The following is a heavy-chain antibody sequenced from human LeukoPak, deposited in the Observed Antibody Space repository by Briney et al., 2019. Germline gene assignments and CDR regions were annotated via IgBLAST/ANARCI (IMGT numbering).Heavy chain of an antibody. J-gene: IGHJ6*03. V-gene: IGHV1-69*01. CDR3: ARSAGPVTLVVVATQPHHYYMDV. CDR1: VGTLSGYA. Sequence: SVKVSCKASVGTLSGYAFSWVRRAPGQGLEWLGGIIPIFGTANSAQKFQGRVTMTADESTRTAYMELSSLRSEDTAMYYCARSAGPVTLVVVATQPHHYYMDVWGKGTTVTVSS. D-gene: IGHD2-15*01. CDR2: IIPIFGTA.